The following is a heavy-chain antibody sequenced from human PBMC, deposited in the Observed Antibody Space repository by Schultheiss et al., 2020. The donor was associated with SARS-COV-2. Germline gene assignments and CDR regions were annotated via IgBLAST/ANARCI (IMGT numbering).Heavy chain of an antibody. D-gene: IGHD5-18*01. Sequence: GGSLRLSCVASAFTFSDYWMHWVRQTPRKGLLWVSRINSDSTSTGYADSVRGRFTISRDNAKNTLYLQMNSLRAEDTAVYYCARIKLGYTYGCIDYWGQGTLVTVSS. J-gene: IGHJ4*02. V-gene: IGHV3-74*01. CDR2: INSDSTST. CDR3: ARIKLGYTYGCIDY. CDR1: AFTFSDYW.